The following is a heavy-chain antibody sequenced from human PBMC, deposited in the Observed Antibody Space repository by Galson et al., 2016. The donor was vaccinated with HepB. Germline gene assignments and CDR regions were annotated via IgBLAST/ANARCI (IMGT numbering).Heavy chain of an antibody. Sequence: SLRLSCAVSGFALSSSGMHWVRQVPGKGLEWVSDISFDGGKHHYADSVKGRFSISRDTSRVYLQMSSLTPADTGLYYCARDYSYSSNWPGYWGQGTLVIVSS. D-gene: IGHD7-27*01. CDR1: GFALSSSG. V-gene: IGHV3-30*03. CDR2: ISFDGGKH. CDR3: ARDYSYSSNWPGY. J-gene: IGHJ4*02.